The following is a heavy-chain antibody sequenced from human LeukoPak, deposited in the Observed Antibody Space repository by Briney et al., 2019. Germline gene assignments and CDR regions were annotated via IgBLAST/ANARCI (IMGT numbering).Heavy chain of an antibody. CDR3: ARSDFWSGPFDY. Sequence: SETLSLTCTVSGGSISSYYWSWIRQPPGKGLEWIGYIYYSGSTNYNPSLKSRVTISVDTSKNQFSLKLSSVTAADTAVYYCARSDFWSGPFDYWGQGTLVTVSS. V-gene: IGHV4-59*01. J-gene: IGHJ4*02. CDR2: IYYSGST. CDR1: GGSISSYY. D-gene: IGHD3-3*01.